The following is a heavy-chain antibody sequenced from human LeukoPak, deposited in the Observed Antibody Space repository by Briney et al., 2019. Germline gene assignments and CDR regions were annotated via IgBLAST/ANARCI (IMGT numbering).Heavy chain of an antibody. V-gene: IGHV3-7*03. CDR2: IKQDGSEK. CDR1: GFTFSSYW. J-gene: IGHJ4*02. CDR3: AKDFSDYSNYYFDY. Sequence: GGSLRLSCAASGFTFSSYWMSWVRQAPGKGLEWVANIKQDGSEKYYVDSVKGRFTISRDNSKNTLYLQMNSLRAEDTAVYYCAKDFSDYSNYYFDYWGQGTLVTVSS. D-gene: IGHD4-11*01.